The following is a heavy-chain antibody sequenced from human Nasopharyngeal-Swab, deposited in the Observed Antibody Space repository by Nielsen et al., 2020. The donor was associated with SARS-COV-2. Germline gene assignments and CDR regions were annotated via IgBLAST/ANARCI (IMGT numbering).Heavy chain of an antibody. CDR2: ITHDRINK. CDR3: ATLRTAPS. Sequence: GGSLRPSCAASGFTSSNYAMHWVRQAPVTGMEWVALITHDRINKYYADSVKGRFTISRDNSKNTVYLQMSSLRSDDTALYYCATLRTAPSWGQGTLVTVSS. CDR1: GFTSSNYA. D-gene: IGHD2-21*02. J-gene: IGHJ5*02. V-gene: IGHV3-30-3*01.